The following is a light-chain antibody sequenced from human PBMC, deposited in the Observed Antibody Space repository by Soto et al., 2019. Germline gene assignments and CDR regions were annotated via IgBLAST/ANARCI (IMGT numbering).Light chain of an antibody. J-gene: IGKJ5*01. CDR1: QSVSSSY. CDR3: QHYGSSTLVT. V-gene: IGKV3-20*01. Sequence: EIVLTQSPGTLSLSPGERATLSCRASQSVSSSYLAWYQQKPGQAPRLLIYGASSRATGIPDRFTGSVSGTDFTLTISRLQPEDVAVYYCQHYGSSTLVTFGQGTRLEIK. CDR2: GAS.